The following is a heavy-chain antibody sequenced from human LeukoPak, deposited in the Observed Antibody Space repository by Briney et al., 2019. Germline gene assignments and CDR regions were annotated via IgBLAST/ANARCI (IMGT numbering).Heavy chain of an antibody. CDR1: GGSFSGYY. CDR2: INHSGST. Sequence: SETLSLTCAVYGGSFSGYYWSWIRQPPGKGLEWIGEINHSGSTNYNPSLKSRVTISVDTSKNQFSLKLSSVTAADTAVYYCAREKTGYCSSTSCYVKPYYYYYMDVWGKGTTVTISS. V-gene: IGHV4-34*01. J-gene: IGHJ6*03. D-gene: IGHD2-2*01. CDR3: AREKTGYCSSTSCYVKPYYYYYMDV.